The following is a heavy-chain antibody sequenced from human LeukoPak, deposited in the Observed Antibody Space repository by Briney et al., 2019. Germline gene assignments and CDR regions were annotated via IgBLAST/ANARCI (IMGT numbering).Heavy chain of an antibody. D-gene: IGHD3-10*01. V-gene: IGHV1-18*01. CDR1: GYTFTSFG. J-gene: IGHJ4*02. CDR3: ARADMVRDPYYFDY. Sequence: ASVKVSCKASGYTFTSFGLSWVRQAPGQGLEWMGWISAYSGNTNYAQKLQGRATMATDTSTSTAYMELRSLGSDDTAVYYCARADMVRDPYYFDYWGQGTLVTVSS. CDR2: ISAYSGNT.